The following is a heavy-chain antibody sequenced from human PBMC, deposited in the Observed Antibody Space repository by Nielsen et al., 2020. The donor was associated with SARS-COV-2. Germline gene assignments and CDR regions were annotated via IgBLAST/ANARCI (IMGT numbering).Heavy chain of an antibody. V-gene: IGHV4-31*03. CDR3: ARGAGWFDP. D-gene: IGHD6-19*01. J-gene: IGHJ5*02. Sequence: SETLSLTCTASGGSIRSEGSYWSWIRQHPGKGLEWIASRHYNGNTYYNPSLHRPMISVDTSKNEFSLRLTSVTAADTALYYCARGAGWFDPWGQGTRVTVSS. CDR1: GGSIRSEGSY. CDR2: RHYNGNT.